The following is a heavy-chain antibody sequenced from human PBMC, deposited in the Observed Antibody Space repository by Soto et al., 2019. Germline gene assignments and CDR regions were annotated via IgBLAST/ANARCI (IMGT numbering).Heavy chain of an antibody. CDR2: TIPILAMS. CDR1: GDTFNSYT. J-gene: IGHJ4*02. D-gene: IGHD3-10*01. CDR3: AASYGSGSRAFDY. Sequence: QVQLVQSGPEVKMPGSSVKVSCKASGDTFNSYTINWVRQAPGQGLQWMGRTIPILAMSNYALKFQGRVTITADKSTTTAYMELSRLRSDDTAVYYCAASYGSGSRAFDYWGQGTLVTDS. V-gene: IGHV1-69*02.